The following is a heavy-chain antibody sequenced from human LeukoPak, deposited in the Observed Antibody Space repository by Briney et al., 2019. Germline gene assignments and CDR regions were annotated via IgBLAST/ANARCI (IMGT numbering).Heavy chain of an antibody. D-gene: IGHD5-24*01. Sequence: PSETLSLTCTVSGGSISSSGYYWSWIRQPPGKGLEWIGYIYYSGSTYYNPSLKSRVTISVDTSKNQFSLKLSSVTAADTAVYYCARGFPGGYNSPFDSWGQGTLVTVSS. CDR2: IYYSGST. CDR1: GGSISSSGYY. J-gene: IGHJ4*02. V-gene: IGHV4-30-4*01. CDR3: ARGFPGGYNSPFDS.